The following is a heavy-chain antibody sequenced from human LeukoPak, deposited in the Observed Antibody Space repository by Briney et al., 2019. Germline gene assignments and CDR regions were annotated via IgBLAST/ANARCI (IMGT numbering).Heavy chain of an antibody. D-gene: IGHD1-26*01. V-gene: IGHV3-30*18. CDR2: ISYDGSNK. J-gene: IGHJ4*02. CDR3: AKSGSYRYYFDY. CDR1: GFTFISYG. Sequence: GGSLRLSCAASGFTFISYGMHWVRQAPGKGVEWVAGISYDGSNKYYADSVKGRFTISRNNSKNTLYLQMNSLRAEDTAVYYCAKSGSYRYYFDYWGQGTLVTVSS.